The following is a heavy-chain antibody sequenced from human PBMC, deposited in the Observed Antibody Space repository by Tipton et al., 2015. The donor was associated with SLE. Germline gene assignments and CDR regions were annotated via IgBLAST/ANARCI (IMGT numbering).Heavy chain of an antibody. V-gene: IGHV4-34*01. CDR2: TNHSGST. CDR3: ARGRMSDYGGFDY. Sequence: TLSLTCTVSGGSISSYYWSWIRQPPGKGLEWIGETNHSGSTKYNPSLKSRVTISVDTPKNQFSLKLSSVTAADTAVYYCARGRMSDYGGFDYWGQGTLVTVSS. CDR1: GGSISSYY. J-gene: IGHJ4*02. D-gene: IGHD4/OR15-4a*01.